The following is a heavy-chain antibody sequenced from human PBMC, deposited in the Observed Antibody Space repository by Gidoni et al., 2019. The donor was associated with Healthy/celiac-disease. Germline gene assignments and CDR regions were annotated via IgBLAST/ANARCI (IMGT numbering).Heavy chain of an antibody. V-gene: IGHV4-59*01. Sequence: QVQLQESGPGLVKPSETLSLTFSVSGGSISSYYWSWIRQPPGKGLEWIGYIYYSGSTNYNPYLKSRVTISVDTSKNQFSLKLSSVTAADTAVYYCAREIYVGSGSLFPVNWFDPWGQGTLVTVSS. CDR2: IYYSGST. CDR3: AREIYVGSGSLFPVNWFDP. D-gene: IGHD3-10*01. CDR1: GGSISSYY. J-gene: IGHJ5*02.